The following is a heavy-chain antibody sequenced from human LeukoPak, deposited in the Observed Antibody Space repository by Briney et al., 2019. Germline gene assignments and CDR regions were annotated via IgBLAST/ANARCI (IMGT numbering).Heavy chain of an antibody. CDR3: ARGSGELLHLDYYYYMDV. Sequence: ASVKVSCKASGYTFTSYDINWVRQATGQGLEWMGIINPSGGSTSYAQKFQGRVTMTRDTSTSTVYMELSSLRSEDTAVYYCARGSGELLHLDYYYYMDVWGKGTTVTVSS. D-gene: IGHD1-26*01. CDR2: INPSGGST. J-gene: IGHJ6*03. CDR1: GYTFTSYD. V-gene: IGHV1-46*01.